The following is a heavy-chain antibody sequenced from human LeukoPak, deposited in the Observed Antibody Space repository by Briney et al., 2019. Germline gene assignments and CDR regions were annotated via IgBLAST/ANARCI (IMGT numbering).Heavy chain of an antibody. CDR3: ARATANGWGYYYDIDV. J-gene: IGHJ6*03. Sequence: SETLSLTCAVYGRSFSGYYWSWIRQPPGKGLEWIGEIIHSGTTNYNPPLKSRVTISVDTPKNQFSLKLSSVTAPDTAVYYCARATANGWGYYYDIDVWGKGTTVTVSS. V-gene: IGHV4-34*12. CDR2: IIHSGTT. CDR1: GRSFSGYY. D-gene: IGHD6-19*01.